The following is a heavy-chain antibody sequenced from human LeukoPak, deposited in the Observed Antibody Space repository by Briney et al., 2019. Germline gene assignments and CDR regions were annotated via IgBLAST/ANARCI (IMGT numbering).Heavy chain of an antibody. V-gene: IGHV4-39*01. CDR2: IYYSGST. Sequence: SETLSLTCTVSGGSISSSSYYWGWIRQPPGKGLEWIGSIYYSGSTYYNPSLKSRVTISVDTSKNQFSLKLSSVTAADTAVYYCARATYYFWSGHHYGMDVWGQGTTVTVSS. D-gene: IGHD3-3*01. J-gene: IGHJ6*02. CDR1: GGSISSSSYY. CDR3: ARATYYFWSGHHYGMDV.